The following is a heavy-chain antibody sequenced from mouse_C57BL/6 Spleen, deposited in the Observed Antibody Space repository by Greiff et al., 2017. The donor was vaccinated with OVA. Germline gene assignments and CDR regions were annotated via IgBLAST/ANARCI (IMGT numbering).Heavy chain of an antibody. J-gene: IGHJ1*03. CDR1: GYTFTSYW. Sequence: QVQLQQPGAELVRPGSSVKLSCKASGYTFTSYWMHWVKQRPIQGLEWIGNIDPSDSETHYNQKFKDKATLTVDKSSSTAYMQLSSLTSEDSAVYYCARHYGSRDWYFDVWGTGTTVTVSS. CDR2: IDPSDSET. D-gene: IGHD1-1*01. CDR3: ARHYGSRDWYFDV. V-gene: IGHV1-52*01.